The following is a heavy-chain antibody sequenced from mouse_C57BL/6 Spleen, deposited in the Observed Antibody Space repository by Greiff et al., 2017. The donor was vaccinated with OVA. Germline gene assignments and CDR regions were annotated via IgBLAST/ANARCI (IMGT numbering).Heavy chain of an antibody. CDR2: INPNNGGT. J-gene: IGHJ4*01. V-gene: IGHV1-26*01. CDR1: RYTFTDYY. CDR3: AREGLLRYYAMDY. D-gene: IGHD1-1*01. Sequence: EVQLQQSGPELVKPGASVKISCKASRYTFTDYYMNWVKQSHGKSLEWIGDINPNNGGTSYNQKFKGKATLTVDKSSSTAYMELRSLTSEDSAVYYCAREGLLRYYAMDYWVKEPQSPSPQ.